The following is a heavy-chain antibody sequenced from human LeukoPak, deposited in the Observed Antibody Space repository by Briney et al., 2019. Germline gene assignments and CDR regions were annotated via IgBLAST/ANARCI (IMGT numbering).Heavy chain of an antibody. J-gene: IGHJ6*03. V-gene: IGHV3-74*01. CDR3: ARGQAQQWLVSPWNYYYMDV. Sequence: GGSLRLSCAASGFSFSSYWMHWVRQAPGKGLVWVSRLNSDGSSTTYADSVKGRFTISRDNAKNTLYLQMNSLRAEDTAVYYCARGQAQQWLVSPWNYYYMDVWGKGTTVTISS. CDR2: LNSDGSST. D-gene: IGHD6-19*01. CDR1: GFSFSSYW.